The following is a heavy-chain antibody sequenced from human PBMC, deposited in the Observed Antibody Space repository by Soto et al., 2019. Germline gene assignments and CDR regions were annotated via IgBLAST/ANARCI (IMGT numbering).Heavy chain of an antibody. D-gene: IGHD6-19*01. J-gene: IGHJ4*02. CDR3: AKRGFGSGWYGGYYFDY. CDR1: GFTFSSYA. CDR2: ISGSGGST. Sequence: EVQLLESGGGLVQPGGSLRLSCAASGFTFSSYAMSWVRQAPGKGLEWVSAISGSGGSTYYADSVKGRFTISRDNSKNTLYRQMNGLRAEDTAVYYCAKRGFGSGWYGGYYFDYWGREPWSPSPQ. V-gene: IGHV3-23*01.